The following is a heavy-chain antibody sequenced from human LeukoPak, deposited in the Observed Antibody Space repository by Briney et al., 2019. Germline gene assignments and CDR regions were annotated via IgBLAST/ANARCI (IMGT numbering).Heavy chain of an antibody. Sequence: GGSLRLSCAASGFTFSSYAISWVRQAPGKGREWVAKIKQDGREKYYVDSVKGRFTISRDNAKNSLYLQMNSLRAEDTAVYYGARDRGFNYGSDFWGQGTLVTVSS. V-gene: IGHV3-7*01. J-gene: IGHJ4*02. CDR1: GFTFSSYA. CDR2: IKQDGREK. D-gene: IGHD5-18*01. CDR3: ARDRGFNYGSDF.